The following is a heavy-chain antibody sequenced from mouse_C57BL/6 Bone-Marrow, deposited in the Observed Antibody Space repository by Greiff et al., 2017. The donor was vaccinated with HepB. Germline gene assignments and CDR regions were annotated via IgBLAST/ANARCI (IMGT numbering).Heavy chain of an antibody. CDR1: GYTFTSYW. CDR2: IYPSDSET. Sequence: QVQLKQPGAELVRPGSSVKLSCKASGYTFTSYWMDWVKQRPGQGLEWIGNIYPSDSETHYNQKFKDKATLTVDKSSSTAYMQLSSLTSEDSAVYYCARSGYDDFHYFDYWGQGTTLTVSS. CDR3: ARSGYDDFHYFDY. D-gene: IGHD2-2*01. V-gene: IGHV1-61*01. J-gene: IGHJ2*01.